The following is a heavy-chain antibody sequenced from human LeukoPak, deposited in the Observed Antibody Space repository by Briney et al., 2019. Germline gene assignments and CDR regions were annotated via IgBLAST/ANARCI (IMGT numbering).Heavy chain of an antibody. CDR3: AAEGQWSLVHYFNS. CDR2: FDPEDAEV. J-gene: IGHJ4*02. Sequence: ASVKVSCKVSGNTLTDLSIHWVRQAPEKGLDWMGGFDPEDAEVIYAEKFQDRVTMTEDPSTDTACSELSSLRSEDTAVYYCAAEGQWSLVHYFNSWGQGTLVTVSS. CDR1: GNTLTDLS. D-gene: IGHD2-15*01. V-gene: IGHV1-24*01.